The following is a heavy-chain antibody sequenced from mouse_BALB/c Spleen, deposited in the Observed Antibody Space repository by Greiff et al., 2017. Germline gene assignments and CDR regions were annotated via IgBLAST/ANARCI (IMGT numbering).Heavy chain of an antibody. CDR2: INSNGGST. J-gene: IGHJ2*01. Sequence: EVKLVESGGGLVQPGGSLKLSCAASGFTFSSYGMSWVRQTPDKRLELVATINSNGGSTYYPDSVKGRFTISRDNAKNTLYLQMSSLKSEDTAMYYCAREGWLLPYFDYWGQGTTLTVSS. CDR1: GFTFSSYG. V-gene: IGHV5-6-3*01. CDR3: AREGWLLPYFDY. D-gene: IGHD2-3*01.